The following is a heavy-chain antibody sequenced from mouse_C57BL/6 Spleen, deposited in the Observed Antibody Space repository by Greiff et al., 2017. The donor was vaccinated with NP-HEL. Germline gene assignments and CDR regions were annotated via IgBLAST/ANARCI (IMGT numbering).Heavy chain of an antibody. Sequence: QVQLKESGAELARPGASVKLSCKASGYTFTSYGISWVKQRTGQGLEWIGEIYPRSGNTYYNEKFKGKATLTADKSSSTAYMELRSLTSEDSAVYFCARSSYYYGSSYSFAYWGQGTLVTVSA. D-gene: IGHD1-1*01. J-gene: IGHJ3*01. CDR2: IYPRSGNT. CDR3: ARSSYYYGSSYSFAY. CDR1: GYTFTSYG. V-gene: IGHV1-81*01.